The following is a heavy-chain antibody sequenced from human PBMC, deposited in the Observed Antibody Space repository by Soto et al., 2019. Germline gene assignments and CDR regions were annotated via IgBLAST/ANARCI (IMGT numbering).Heavy chain of an antibody. D-gene: IGHD6-19*01. CDR1: GFSLSSTRMA. J-gene: IGHJ4*02. CDR3: AHIVVAGLGYYFDY. Sequence: QITLKESGPTLVKPTQTLTLTCTFSGFSLSSTRMAVGWFRQPPGKALEWLALIYWDDDKRYSPFLKSRLTITKDTSKNQVVLTMSNMDPVDTARYYCAHIVVAGLGYYFDYWGQGTLVTVSS. V-gene: IGHV2-5*02. CDR2: IYWDDDK.